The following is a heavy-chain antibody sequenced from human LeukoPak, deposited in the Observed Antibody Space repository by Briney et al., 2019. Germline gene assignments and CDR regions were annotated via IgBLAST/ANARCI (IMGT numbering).Heavy chain of an antibody. CDR2: MNPNSGNT. V-gene: IGHV1-8*01. D-gene: IGHD5-18*01. Sequence: ASAKVSCKASGYTFTSYDISWVRQATGQGLEWMGWMNPNSGNTGYAQKFQGRVTMTRNTSISTAYMELSSLRSEDTAVYYCARAATRSGYSGGYWGQGTLVTVSS. CDR1: GYTFTSYD. CDR3: ARAATRSGYSGGY. J-gene: IGHJ4*02.